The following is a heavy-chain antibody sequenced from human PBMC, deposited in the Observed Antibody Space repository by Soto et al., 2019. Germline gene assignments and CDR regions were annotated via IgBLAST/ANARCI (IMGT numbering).Heavy chain of an antibody. CDR2: IYPGDSDT. J-gene: IGHJ6*03. D-gene: IGHD3-3*01. CDR1: GYSFTSYW. CDR3: ARLGETESRFLDWLSYSRMYG. Sequence: GESLKISCKGSGYSFTSYWIGGGRQMPGKGLEWMGIIYPGDSDTRYSPSFQGQVTISADKSISTAYLQWSSLKASDTAMYYCARLGETESRFLDWLSYSRMYGWGNGTKVTVS. V-gene: IGHV5-51*01.